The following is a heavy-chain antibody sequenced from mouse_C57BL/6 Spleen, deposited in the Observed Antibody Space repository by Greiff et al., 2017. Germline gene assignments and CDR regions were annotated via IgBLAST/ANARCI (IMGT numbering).Heavy chain of an antibody. CDR2: IHPNSGST. CDR3: ARERDYYGSSSYAMDY. Sequence: VQLQQPGAELVKPGASVKLSCKASGYTFTSYWMHWVKQRPGQGLEWIGMIHPNSGSTNYNEKFKSKATLTVDKSSSTAYMQLSSLTSEDSAVYYCARERDYYGSSSYAMDYWGQGTSVTVSS. D-gene: IGHD1-1*01. CDR1: GYTFTSYW. V-gene: IGHV1-64*01. J-gene: IGHJ4*01.